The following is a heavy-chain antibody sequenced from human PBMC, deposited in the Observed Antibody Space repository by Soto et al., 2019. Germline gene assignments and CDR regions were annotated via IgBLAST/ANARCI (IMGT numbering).Heavy chain of an antibody. Sequence: QLQLQESGPGLVKPSETLSLTCTVSGGSISSSSYYWGWIRQPPGKGLEWIGSIYYSGSTYYNPSRKSRVTISVDTSKNQFSLKLSSVTAADTAVYYCARHSSGWDFDYWGQGTLVTVSS. V-gene: IGHV4-39*01. CDR1: GGSISSSSYY. CDR3: ARHSSGWDFDY. CDR2: IYYSGST. J-gene: IGHJ4*02. D-gene: IGHD6-19*01.